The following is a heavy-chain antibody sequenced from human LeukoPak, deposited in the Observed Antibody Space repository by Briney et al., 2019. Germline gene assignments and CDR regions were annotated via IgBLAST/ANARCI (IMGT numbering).Heavy chain of an antibody. D-gene: IGHD2/OR15-2a*01. CDR2: ISPVSSYT. CDR3: VRNVSRRIGMDV. Sequence: GGSLRLSCLASGFSFNSYTMNWVREAPGKGLEWVSTISPVSSYTWYAESVKGRFTISRDNPKNSLYLQMDSLRAEDTAVYYCVRNVSRRIGMDVWGQGTTVTVSS. J-gene: IGHJ6*02. V-gene: IGHV3-21*01. CDR1: GFSFNSYT.